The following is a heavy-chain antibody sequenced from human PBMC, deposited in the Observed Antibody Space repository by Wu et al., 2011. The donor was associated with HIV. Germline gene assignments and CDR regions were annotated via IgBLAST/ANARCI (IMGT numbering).Heavy chain of an antibody. CDR1: GYTFTAYY. Sequence: QVQLVQSGAEVKKPGAPVKVSCKASGYTFTAYYMHWLRQAPGQGLEWMGWINPHSGGTNFAQKFQGRVTMTRDTSITTAYMELSRLRSDDTAVYYCARDPYSSSFYYYYFMDVWGKGTTVTVSS. J-gene: IGHJ6*03. CDR2: INPHSGGT. D-gene: IGHD6-6*01. V-gene: IGHV1-2*02. CDR3: ARDPYSSSFYYYYFMDV.